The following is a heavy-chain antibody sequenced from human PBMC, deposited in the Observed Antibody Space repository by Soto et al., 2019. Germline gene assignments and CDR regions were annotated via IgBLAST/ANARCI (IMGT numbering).Heavy chain of an antibody. J-gene: IGHJ4*02. CDR1: GFTFSSYS. CDR3: ARDGAGYCSSTSCYVLDY. Sequence: EVQLVESGGGLVKPGGSLRLSCAASGFTFSSYSMNWVRQAPGKGLEWVSSISSSSSYIYYADVVKCRVTISRDNAKNSLYLQMNSLRAEDTAVYYCARDGAGYCSSTSCYVLDYCGQGTLVTVSS. D-gene: IGHD2-2*01. V-gene: IGHV3-21*01. CDR2: ISSSSSYI.